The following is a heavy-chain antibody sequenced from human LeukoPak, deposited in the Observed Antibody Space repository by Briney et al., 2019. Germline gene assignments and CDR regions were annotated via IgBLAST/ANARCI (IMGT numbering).Heavy chain of an antibody. V-gene: IGHV1-18*01. CDR2: ISAYNGNT. Sequence: AASVKVSCKASGYTFTSYAMNWVRQAPGQGLEWMGWISAYNGNTNYAQKLQGRVTMTTDTSTSTAYMELRSLRSDDTAVYYCARRGGIAAAGTRASPFDYWGQGTLVTVSS. CDR1: GYTFTSYA. CDR3: ARRGGIAAAGTRASPFDY. D-gene: IGHD6-13*01. J-gene: IGHJ4*02.